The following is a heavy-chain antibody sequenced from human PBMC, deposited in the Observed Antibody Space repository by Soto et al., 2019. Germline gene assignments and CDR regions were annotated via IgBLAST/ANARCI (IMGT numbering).Heavy chain of an antibody. CDR3: ARVQMTTVTTIPLTDWFDP. CDR2: ISYDGSNK. CDR1: GFTFSSYA. J-gene: IGHJ5*02. D-gene: IGHD4-17*01. Sequence: QVQLVESGGGVVQPGRSLRLSCAASGFTFSSYAMHWVRQAPGKGLEWVAVISYDGSNKYYADSVKGRFTISRDNSKNMLYLQMNSLRAEDTAVYYCARVQMTTVTTIPLTDWFDPWGQGTLVTVSS. V-gene: IGHV3-30-3*01.